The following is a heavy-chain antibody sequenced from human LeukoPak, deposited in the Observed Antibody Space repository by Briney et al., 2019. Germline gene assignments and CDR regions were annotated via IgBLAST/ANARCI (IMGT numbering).Heavy chain of an antibody. V-gene: IGHV3-21*01. CDR2: ISSSSYT. CDR3: ARDGAGIAAAGTPALDY. D-gene: IGHD6-13*01. J-gene: IGHJ4*02. CDR1: GFTFSSYS. Sequence: GGSLRLSCAASGFTFSSYSMNWVRQAPGKGLEWVSSISSSSYTYYADSVKGRFTISRDNAKNSLYLQMNSLRAEDTAVYYCARDGAGIAAAGTPALDYWGQGTLVTVSS.